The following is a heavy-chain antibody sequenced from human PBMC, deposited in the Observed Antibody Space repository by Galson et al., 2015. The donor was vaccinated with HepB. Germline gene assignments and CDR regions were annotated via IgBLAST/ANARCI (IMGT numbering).Heavy chain of an antibody. Sequence: SLRPSCAASGFRFSSHGMHWVRQDPGTGLEWVAVTVYGGAAEHYVDSVMGRFTISRDTLKNTVYLQMNSLRVEDTAGYYCAREQVYGDYRTADFWGQGTLVSVSS. J-gene: IGHJ4*02. CDR1: GFRFSSHG. CDR2: TVYGGAAE. D-gene: IGHD4-17*01. V-gene: IGHV3-33*01. CDR3: AREQVYGDYRTADF.